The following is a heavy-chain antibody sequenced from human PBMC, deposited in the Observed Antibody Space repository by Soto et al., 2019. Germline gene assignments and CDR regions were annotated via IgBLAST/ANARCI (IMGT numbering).Heavy chain of an antibody. CDR2: ISAYNGNT. CDR1: GYTFTNYG. Sequence: QVQLVQSGAEVKKPGASVKVSCKASGYTFTNYGISWVRQAPGQGLEWMGWISAYNGNTDYAQKLPGRVTMTTDTSTSTAYMELRSLRSDDTAVYYCARVGAYCVSTSCHDYWGQGTLVTVSS. CDR3: ARVGAYCVSTSCHDY. J-gene: IGHJ4*02. D-gene: IGHD2-2*01. V-gene: IGHV1-18*01.